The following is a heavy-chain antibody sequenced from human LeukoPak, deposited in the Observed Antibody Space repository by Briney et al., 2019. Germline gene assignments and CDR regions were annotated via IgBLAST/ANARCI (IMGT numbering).Heavy chain of an antibody. CDR2: INPSGGST. Sequence: ASVKVSCKASGYTFTSYYMHWVRQAPGQGLEWMGIINPSGGSTSYAQKFQGRVTMTRDTSTSTVYMELSSLRSEDTAVYYCAYERTNNDSSGYHWGQGTLVTVSS. V-gene: IGHV1-46*01. CDR1: GYTFTSYY. J-gene: IGHJ5*02. D-gene: IGHD3-22*01. CDR3: AYERTNNDSSGYH.